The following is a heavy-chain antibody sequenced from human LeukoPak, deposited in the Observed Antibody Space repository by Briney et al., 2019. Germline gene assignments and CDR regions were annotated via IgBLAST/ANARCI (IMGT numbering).Heavy chain of an antibody. J-gene: IGHJ4*02. CDR1: GYTFTSYY. Sequence: ASVKVSCKASGYTFTSYYMHWVRQAPGQGLEWMGIINPSGGSTSYAQKFQGRVTMTRDTSTSTAYMELRSLRSDDTAVYYCAMTTVTEIDYWGQGTLVTVSS. CDR2: INPSGGST. D-gene: IGHD4-17*01. V-gene: IGHV1-46*03. CDR3: AMTTVTEIDY.